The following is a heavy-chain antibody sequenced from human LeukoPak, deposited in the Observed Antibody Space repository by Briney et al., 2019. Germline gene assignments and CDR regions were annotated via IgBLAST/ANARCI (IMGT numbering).Heavy chain of an antibody. CDR1: GFTVSSNY. D-gene: IGHD1-26*01. CDR3: TCRMGEPDTIYFPH. CDR2: IYSSGST. J-gene: IGHJ1*01. Sequence: GGSLRLSCAASGFTVSSNYMICVRQVPGKGREGVSVIYSSGSTYYADSVKGRFTISRDDSKNTLYLHMNSLRAEDTAVYYCTCRMGEPDTIYFPHWGQGTLVTVSS. V-gene: IGHV3-66*01.